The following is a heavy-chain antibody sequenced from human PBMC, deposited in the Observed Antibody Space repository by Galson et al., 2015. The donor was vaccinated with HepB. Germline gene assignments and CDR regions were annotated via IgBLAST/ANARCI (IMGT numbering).Heavy chain of an antibody. CDR2: IKSKTDGGTT. CDR3: TTESITMIVVGDAFDI. D-gene: IGHD3-22*01. J-gene: IGHJ3*02. Sequence: SLRLSCAASGFTFSNAWMSWVRQAPGKGLEWVGRIKSKTDGGTTDYAAPVKGRFTISRDDSKNTLYLRMNSLKTEDTAVYYCTTESITMIVVGDAFDIWGQGTMVTVSS. V-gene: IGHV3-15*01. CDR1: GFTFSNAW.